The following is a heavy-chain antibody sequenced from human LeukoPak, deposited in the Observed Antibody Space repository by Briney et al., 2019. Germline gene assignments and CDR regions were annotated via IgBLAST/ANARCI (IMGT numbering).Heavy chain of an antibody. V-gene: IGHV4-39*07. CDR2: ISYTGIT. Sequence: PSEALSPTCSVSGGSMSSFYWGWIRQPPGKGLEWMGSISYTGITSYNPSLESRVTISLDTSKNQFSLKLSSVTAADTAVYYCARGLRPRSSSWYYWGQGTLVTVSS. D-gene: IGHD6-13*01. CDR3: ARGLRPRSSSWYY. CDR1: GGSMSSFY. J-gene: IGHJ4*02.